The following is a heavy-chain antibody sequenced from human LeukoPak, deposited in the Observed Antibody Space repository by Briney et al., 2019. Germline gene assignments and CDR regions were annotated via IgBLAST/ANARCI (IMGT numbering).Heavy chain of an antibody. Sequence: QTLSLTCAISGDSVSSNSAAWNWIRQSPSRGLEWLGRTYYRTKWYNDYAVSVNSRITINPDTSKNQFSLQLNSVTPEDTAVYYCARSFYDSSGVAFESWGQGTLVTVSS. CDR1: GDSVSSNSAA. CDR2: TYYRTKWYN. D-gene: IGHD3-22*01. CDR3: ARSFYDSSGVAFES. V-gene: IGHV6-1*01. J-gene: IGHJ4*02.